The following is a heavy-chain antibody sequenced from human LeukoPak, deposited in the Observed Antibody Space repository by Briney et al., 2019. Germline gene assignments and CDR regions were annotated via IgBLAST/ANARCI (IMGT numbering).Heavy chain of an antibody. D-gene: IGHD3-10*01. CDR3: VRGFPFDI. CDR2: TKSDGSST. V-gene: IGHV3-74*01. J-gene: IGHJ3*02. Sequence: PGGSLRLSCAASGFTFSSYWMHWVRQAPGKGLVWVSRTKSDGSSTSNADSVRGRFIISRDNAKNTLYLQMNSLRAEDTAVYYCVRGFPFDIWGQGTMVTVSS. CDR1: GFTFSSYW.